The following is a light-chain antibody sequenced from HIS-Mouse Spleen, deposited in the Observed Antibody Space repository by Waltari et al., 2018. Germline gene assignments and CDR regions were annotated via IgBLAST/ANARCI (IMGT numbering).Light chain of an antibody. CDR1: SSNIGNHA. Sequence: QSVLTQPPSVSEAPRQRVTISCSGSSSNIGNHAVNWYQHLPGKAPKLLIYYDDLLPSVVSDRFSGSKSGTSASLAISGLQSEDEADYYCAAWDDSLNALWVFGGGTKLTVL. CDR3: AAWDDSLNALWV. CDR2: YDD. V-gene: IGLV1-36*01. J-gene: IGLJ3*02.